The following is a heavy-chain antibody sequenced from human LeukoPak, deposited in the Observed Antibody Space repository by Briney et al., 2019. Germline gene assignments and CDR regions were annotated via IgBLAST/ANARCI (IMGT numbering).Heavy chain of an antibody. CDR2: VTWNSGSI. D-gene: IGHD1-26*01. CDR1: GFTFDDYA. Sequence: GGSLRLSCAASGFTFDDYAMHWVRQAPGKGLEWVSGVTWNSGSIVYADSVKGRFTISRDNAKNSLYLQINSLRAEDTALYYCAKDVFKVGARFDAFDIWGQGTMVTVSS. V-gene: IGHV3-9*01. CDR3: AKDVFKVGARFDAFDI. J-gene: IGHJ3*02.